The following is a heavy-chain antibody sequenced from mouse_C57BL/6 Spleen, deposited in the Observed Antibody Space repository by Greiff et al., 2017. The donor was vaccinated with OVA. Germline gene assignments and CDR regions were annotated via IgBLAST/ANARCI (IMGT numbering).Heavy chain of an antibody. J-gene: IGHJ1*03. CDR2: IYPGDGDT. CDR3: ARDSSGYVHFDV. D-gene: IGHD3-2*02. CDR1: GYAFSSSW. Sequence: VQLQQSGPELVKPGASVKISCKASGYAFSSSWMNWVKQRPGKGLEWIGRIYPGDGDTNYNGKFKGKATLTADKSSSTAYMQLSSLTSEDSAVYFCARDSSGYVHFDVWGTGTTVTVSS. V-gene: IGHV1-82*01.